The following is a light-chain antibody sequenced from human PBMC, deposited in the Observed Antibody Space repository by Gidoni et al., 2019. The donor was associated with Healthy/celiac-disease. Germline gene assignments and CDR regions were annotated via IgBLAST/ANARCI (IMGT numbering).Light chain of an antibody. Sequence: QSALTQPASVSGSPGQSITISCTGTSSDVCGYNYVSWYQQHPGKAPKLMIYEVSNRPSGVSNRFSGSKSGNTASLTISGLQAEDEADYYCSSYTSSSTQVFGGGTKLTVL. V-gene: IGLV2-14*01. J-gene: IGLJ3*02. CDR3: SSYTSSSTQV. CDR1: SSDVCGYNY. CDR2: EVS.